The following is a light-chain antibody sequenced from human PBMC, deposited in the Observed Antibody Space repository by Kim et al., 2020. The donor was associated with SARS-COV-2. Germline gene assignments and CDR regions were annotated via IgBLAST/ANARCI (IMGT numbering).Light chain of an antibody. CDR1: KLGDKY. CDR2: HDT. V-gene: IGLV3-1*01. Sequence: VSVSPGQTDTITCSGDKLGDKYVCWYQQKPGQSPVLLIYHDTRRPSGIPERFSGSNSGDTATLTITETQAMDEADYYCQAWIASTVFGGGTQLTVL. CDR3: QAWIASTV. J-gene: IGLJ3*02.